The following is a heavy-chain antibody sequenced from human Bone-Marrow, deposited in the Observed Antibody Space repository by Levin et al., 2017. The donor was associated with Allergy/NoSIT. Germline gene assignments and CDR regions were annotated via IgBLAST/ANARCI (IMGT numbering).Heavy chain of an antibody. Sequence: SCAASGFTVSSNYMSWVRQAPGKGLEWVSVIYSGGSTYYADSVKGRFTISRDNSKNTRYLQMNSLRAEDTAVYYCARGGIAAAVLPGTKWNWFDPWGQGTLVTVSS. CDR1: GFTVSSNY. J-gene: IGHJ5*02. D-gene: IGHD6-13*01. V-gene: IGHV3-66*01. CDR2: IYSGGST. CDR3: ARGGIAAAVLPGTKWNWFDP.